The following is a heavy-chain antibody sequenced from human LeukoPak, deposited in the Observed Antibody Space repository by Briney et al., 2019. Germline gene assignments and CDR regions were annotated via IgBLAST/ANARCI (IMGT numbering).Heavy chain of an antibody. D-gene: IGHD3-3*01. Sequence: PSETLSLTCAVYGGSFSGYYWSWIRQPPGKGLEWIGIIYYSGSTYYNPSLKSRVTVSVDKSKNQVSLKLSSVTAADTAVYYCARGGFLEWLLLGDYWGQGTLVSVSS. CDR1: GGSFSGYY. CDR2: IYYSGST. J-gene: IGHJ4*02. CDR3: ARGGFLEWLLLGDY. V-gene: IGHV4-34*01.